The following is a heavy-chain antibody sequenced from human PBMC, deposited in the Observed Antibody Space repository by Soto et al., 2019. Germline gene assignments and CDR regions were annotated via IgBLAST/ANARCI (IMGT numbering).Heavy chain of an antibody. V-gene: IGHV3-21*01. D-gene: IGHD2-2*01. CDR1: GFTFSAYT. CDR2: ISSTGTYT. CDR3: ARGGAAMSGTPQWFDP. J-gene: IGHJ5*02. Sequence: EVQLMESGGALVKPGGSLRLSCAASGFTFSAYTMNWVRQAPGKGLEWVSSISSTGTYTSYADSVKGRFTFSRDRAKNSLSLQMSGLRAEDTAVYYCARGGAAMSGTPQWFDPWGQGTLVTVSS.